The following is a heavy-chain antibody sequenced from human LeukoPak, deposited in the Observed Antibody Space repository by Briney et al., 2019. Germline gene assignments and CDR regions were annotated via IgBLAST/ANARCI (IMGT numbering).Heavy chain of an antibody. CDR2: IYPGDSDT. CDR3: ARRFEVHGSSWPRPFDY. V-gene: IGHV5-51*01. Sequence: GESLKISCKASGYSFTSYWIGWVRQMPGKGLEWMGIIYPGDSDTRYSPSFQGQVTISADKSISTAYLQWSSLKASDTAMYYCARRFEVHGSSWPRPFDYWGQGTLVTVSS. D-gene: IGHD6-13*01. J-gene: IGHJ4*02. CDR1: GYSFTSYW.